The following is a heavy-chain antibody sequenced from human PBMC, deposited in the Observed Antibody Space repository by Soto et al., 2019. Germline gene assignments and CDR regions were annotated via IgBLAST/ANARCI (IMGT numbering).Heavy chain of an antibody. V-gene: IGHV2-70*12. Sequence: SGPTLVNPTPTLTLTCTFAGFSLTTEGMCVTRIRQTPWGALHWPDHLASRGDTWYSTSLETRLTISTDTSETHLVLTKTNLDPVDTSTYFCARSPLYIAASIGTGYFDYWVQGIQVAVSS. CDR3: ARSPLYIAASIGTGYFDY. CDR1: GFSLTTEGMC. D-gene: IGHD6-13*01. J-gene: IGHJ4*02. CDR2: LASRGDT.